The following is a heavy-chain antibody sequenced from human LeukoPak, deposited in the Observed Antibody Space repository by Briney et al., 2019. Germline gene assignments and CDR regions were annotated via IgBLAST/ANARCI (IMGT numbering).Heavy chain of an antibody. J-gene: IGHJ4*02. CDR1: GGSISSSSYY. CDR3: ARHSGSYFGHFDY. V-gene: IGHV4-39*01. CDR2: IYYSGST. D-gene: IGHD1-26*01. Sequence: KPSETLSLTCTVPGGSISSSSYYWGWIRQPPGKGLEWIGSIYYSGSTYYNPSLKSRVTISVDTSKNQFSLKLSSVTAADTAVYYCARHSGSYFGHFDYWGQGTLVTVSS.